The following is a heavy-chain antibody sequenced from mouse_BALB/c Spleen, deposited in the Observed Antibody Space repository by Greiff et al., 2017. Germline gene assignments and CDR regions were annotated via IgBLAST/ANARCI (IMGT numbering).Heavy chain of an antibody. Sequence: EVKVVESGGGLVQPGGSRKLSCAASGFTFSSFGMHWVRQAPEKGLEWVAYISSGSSTIYYADTVKGRFTISRDNPKNTLFLQMTSLRSEDTAMYYCASREPWFAYWGQGTLVTVSA. CDR2: ISSGSSTI. CDR3: ASREPWFAY. CDR1: GFTFSSFG. V-gene: IGHV5-17*02. J-gene: IGHJ3*01.